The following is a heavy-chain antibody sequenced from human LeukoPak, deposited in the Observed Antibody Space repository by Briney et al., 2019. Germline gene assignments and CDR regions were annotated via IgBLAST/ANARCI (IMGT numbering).Heavy chain of an antibody. J-gene: IGHJ4*02. D-gene: IGHD6-19*01. Sequence: GGSLRLSCAASGFTFSSYAMHWVRQAPCKGLEWVAVISYDGSNKYYADSVKGRFTISRDNSKNTLYLQMNSLRAEDTAVYYCARDEASSGWLDYWGQGTLVTVSS. CDR3: ARDEASSGWLDY. CDR1: GFTFSSYA. V-gene: IGHV3-30-3*01. CDR2: ISYDGSNK.